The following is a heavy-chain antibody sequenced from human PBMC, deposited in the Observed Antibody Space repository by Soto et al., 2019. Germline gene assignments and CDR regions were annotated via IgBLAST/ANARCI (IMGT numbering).Heavy chain of an antibody. CDR1: GGSISSSSYY. Sequence: SETLSLTCTVSGGSISSSSYYWGWIRQPPGKGLEWIGSIYYSGSTYYNPSLKSRVTISVDTSKNQFSLKLSSVTAADTAVYYCARHHLPDYYDSSGYSFDYWGQGTLVTVSS. CDR3: ARHHLPDYYDSSGYSFDY. CDR2: IYYSGST. D-gene: IGHD3-22*01. J-gene: IGHJ4*02. V-gene: IGHV4-39*01.